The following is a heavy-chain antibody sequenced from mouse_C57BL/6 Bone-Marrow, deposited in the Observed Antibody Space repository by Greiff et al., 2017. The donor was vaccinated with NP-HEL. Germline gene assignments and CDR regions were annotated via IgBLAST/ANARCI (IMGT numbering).Heavy chain of an antibody. V-gene: IGHV1-63*01. CDR1: GYTFTNYW. J-gene: IGHJ4*01. Sequence: QVQLQQSGAELVRPGTSVKTSCKASGYTFTNYWIGWAKQRPGHGLEWIGDIYPGGGYTNYNEKFKGKATLTADKSSSTAYMQFSSLTSEDSAIYYCARCYSNYNAMDYWGQGTSVTVSS. D-gene: IGHD2-5*01. CDR2: IYPGGGYT. CDR3: ARCYSNYNAMDY.